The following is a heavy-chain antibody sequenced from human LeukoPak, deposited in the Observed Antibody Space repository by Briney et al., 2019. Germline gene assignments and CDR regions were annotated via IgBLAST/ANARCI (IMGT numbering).Heavy chain of an antibody. Sequence: GASVKVSCKASGYTFTGYYMHWVRQAPGQGLEWMGWINPNSGGTNYAQKFQGWVTMTRDTSISTAYMELSRLRSDDTAVYYCARGTWFGELPIDYWGQGTLVTVSS. V-gene: IGHV1-2*04. CDR1: GYTFTGYY. D-gene: IGHD3-10*01. J-gene: IGHJ4*02. CDR3: ARGTWFGELPIDY. CDR2: INPNSGGT.